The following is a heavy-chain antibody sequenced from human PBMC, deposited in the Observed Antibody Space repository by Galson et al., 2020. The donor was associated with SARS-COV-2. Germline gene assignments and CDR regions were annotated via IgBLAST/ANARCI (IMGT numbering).Heavy chain of an antibody. J-gene: IGHJ4*02. Sequence: ASVKVSYKASGYTFTSYDINWVRQAPGQGLEWMGWMNPNSGHKGYVERFQGRVTMTRDTSIGTAYMELSSLRSDDTAMYYCARSDSSGWYFDYWGQGTRVTVSS. V-gene: IGHV1-8*01. D-gene: IGHD6-19*01. CDR2: MNPNSGHK. CDR1: GYTFTSYD. CDR3: ARSDSSGWYFDY.